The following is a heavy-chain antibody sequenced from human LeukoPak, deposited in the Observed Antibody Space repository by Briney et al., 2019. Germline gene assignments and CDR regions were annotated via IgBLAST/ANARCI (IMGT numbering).Heavy chain of an antibody. CDR3: ARDGGPNNYWFDP. D-gene: IGHD4-23*01. CDR1: GGSFSGYY. Sequence: SETLSLTCALYGGSFSGYYGLWVRQAPGKGLEWLGEVGHSGLTDYKPSLKSRLTISLDMSKNQFSLRLTPVTAADTAVYYCARDGGPNNYWFDPWGQGTLVTVSS. V-gene: IGHV4-34*01. CDR2: VGHSGLT. J-gene: IGHJ5*02.